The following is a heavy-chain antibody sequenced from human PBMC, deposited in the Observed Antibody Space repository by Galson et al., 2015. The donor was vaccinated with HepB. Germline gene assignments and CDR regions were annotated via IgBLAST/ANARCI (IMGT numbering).Heavy chain of an antibody. CDR2: ISSSSSYI. Sequence: SLRLSCAASGFTFSSYSMNWVRQAPGKGLEWVSSISSSSSYIYYADSVKGRFTISRDNAKSSLYLQMNSLRAEDTAVYYCARDLGYSYGDKGYWGQGTLVTVSS. CDR3: ARDLGYSYGDKGY. J-gene: IGHJ4*02. V-gene: IGHV3-21*01. D-gene: IGHD5-18*01. CDR1: GFTFSSYS.